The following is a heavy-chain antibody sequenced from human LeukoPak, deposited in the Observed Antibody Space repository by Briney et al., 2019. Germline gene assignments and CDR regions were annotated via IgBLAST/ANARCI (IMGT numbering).Heavy chain of an antibody. J-gene: IGHJ6*02. V-gene: IGHV3-53*01. Sequence: SVIYSGRSPYYAHSVKAPFTISRENSKNTLYLQMNSLRAEDTAVYYCARDNYYYYGMDVWGHGTTVTVSS. CDR3: ARDNYYYYGMDV. CDR2: IYSGRSP.